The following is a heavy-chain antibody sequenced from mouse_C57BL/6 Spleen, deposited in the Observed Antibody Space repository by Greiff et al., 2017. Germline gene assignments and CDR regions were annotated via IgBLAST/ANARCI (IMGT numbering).Heavy chain of an antibody. CDR3: ARSGITTVVAPPYAMDY. D-gene: IGHD1-1*01. CDR1: GYAFSSSW. Sequence: VKLQESGPELVKPGASVKISCKASGYAFSSSWMNWVKQRPGKGLEWIGRIYPGDGDANYNGKFKGKATLTADKSSSTAYMQLSSLTSEDSAVYFCARSGITTVVAPPYAMDYWGQGTSVTVSS. J-gene: IGHJ4*01. CDR2: IYPGDGDA. V-gene: IGHV1-82*01.